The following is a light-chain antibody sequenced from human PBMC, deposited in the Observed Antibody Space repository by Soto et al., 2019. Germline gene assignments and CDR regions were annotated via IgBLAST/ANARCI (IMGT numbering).Light chain of an antibody. CDR2: AAS. CDR1: QGISSY. CDR3: QQLNSYPL. V-gene: IGKV1-9*01. J-gene: IGKJ5*01. Sequence: DLQLTQSPSFLSASVGDRVTITCRASQGISSYLAWYQQKPGKAPKLLIYAASTLQSGVPSRFSGSGSGTDFTLTISSLQPEDFATYYCQQLNSYPLFGQGTRLEIK.